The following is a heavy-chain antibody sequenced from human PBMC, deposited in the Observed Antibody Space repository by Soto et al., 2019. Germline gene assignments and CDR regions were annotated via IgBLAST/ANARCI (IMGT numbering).Heavy chain of an antibody. V-gene: IGHV4-39*01. J-gene: IGHJ6*03. CDR2: IYYSGST. Sequence: PSETLSLTCTVSGGSISSSSYYWGWIRQPPGKGLEWIGSIYYSGSTYYNPSLKSRVTISVDTSKNQFSLKLSSVTAADTAVYYCARRAQQQWRGVGYYYMDVWGKGTTVTVSS. CDR3: ARRAQQQWRGVGYYYMDV. CDR1: GGSISSSSYY. D-gene: IGHD6-13*01.